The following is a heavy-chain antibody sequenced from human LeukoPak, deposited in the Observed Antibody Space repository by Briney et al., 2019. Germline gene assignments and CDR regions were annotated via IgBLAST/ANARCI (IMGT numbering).Heavy chain of an antibody. V-gene: IGHV3-11*01. CDR1: GFTFSDYY. D-gene: IGHD6-19*01. CDR2: ISSSGTSI. Sequence: PGGSLRLSCAASGFTFSDYYMSWIRQAPGKGLEWISYISSSGTSIYYTGSVKGRFTISRDNAKNSLYLQMNSLGAEDTAVYYCARAGSSVWYSWFDPWGQGTLVTVSS. CDR3: ARAGSSVWYSWFDP. J-gene: IGHJ5*02.